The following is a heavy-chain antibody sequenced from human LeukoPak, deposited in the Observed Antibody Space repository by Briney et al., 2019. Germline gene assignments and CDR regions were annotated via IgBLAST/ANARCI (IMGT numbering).Heavy chain of an antibody. CDR1: GYTFTSYY. CDR2: INPSGGST. J-gene: IGHJ6*02. CDR3: ARDPTYYYDSSGYTNYYGMDV. V-gene: IGHV1-46*01. Sequence: ASVKVSCKASGYTFTSYYMHWVRQAPGQGLEWMGIINPSGGSTSYAQKFQGRVTMTRDTSTSTVYMELSSLRSDDTAVYYCARDPTYYYDSSGYTNYYGMDVWGQGTTVTVSS. D-gene: IGHD3-22*01.